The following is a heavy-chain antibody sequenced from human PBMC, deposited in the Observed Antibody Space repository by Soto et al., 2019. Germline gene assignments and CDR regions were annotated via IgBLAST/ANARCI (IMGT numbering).Heavy chain of an antibody. J-gene: IGHJ4*02. V-gene: IGHV4-39*01. CDR1: GGFVASYS. Sequence: PSETLSLTCTVSGGFVASYSWGWIRQPPGKGLEHIGTIFDFGSTYYSPSLKSRVVISVDTSKNQLSLRLTSVTATDTAVYYCAGVGGHSYARGPGTLVTVSS. CDR3: AGVGGHSYA. D-gene: IGHD2-2*01. CDR2: IFDFGST.